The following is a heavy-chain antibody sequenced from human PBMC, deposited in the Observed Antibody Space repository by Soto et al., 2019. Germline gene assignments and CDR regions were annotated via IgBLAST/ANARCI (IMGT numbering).Heavy chain of an antibody. Sequence: PSETLSLTCTVSGGSIIRSTTYYWGWIRQPPGKGLEWIGSVDYRGITYYNPSLKSRVTISVDTSNNQFSLKLTSVTAADTAVYCCARGLTGTMMRRNCFDPWGQGTLVTVSS. CDR2: VDYRGIT. J-gene: IGHJ5*02. CDR3: ARGLTGTMMRRNCFDP. D-gene: IGHD1-7*01. V-gene: IGHV4-39*01. CDR1: GGSIIRSTTYY.